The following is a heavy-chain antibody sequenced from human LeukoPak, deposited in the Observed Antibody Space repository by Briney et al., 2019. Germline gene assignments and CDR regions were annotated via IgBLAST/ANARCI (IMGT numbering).Heavy chain of an antibody. V-gene: IGHV3-21*01. CDR3: ARVGPNSSSWISFDY. J-gene: IGHJ4*02. CDR1: GFTFSSYT. D-gene: IGHD6-13*01. Sequence: GGSLRLSCAASGFTFSSYTVNWVRQAPGKGLEWVSSISSSSSYIYYADSVKGRFTISRDNAKNSLYLQMNSLRAEDTAVYYCARVGPNSSSWISFDYWGQGTLVTVSS. CDR2: ISSSSSYI.